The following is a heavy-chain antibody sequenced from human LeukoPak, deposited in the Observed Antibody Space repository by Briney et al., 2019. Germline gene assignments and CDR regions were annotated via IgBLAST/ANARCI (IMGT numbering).Heavy chain of an antibody. CDR2: ISYDGSNK. V-gene: IGHV3-30-3*01. Sequence: GGALRLSCEASGFTFSSYAMHWVRHAPGKGLEWVAVISYDGSNKYYADSVKGRFTISRDNSKNTLYLQMNSLRAEDTAVYYCARVVGATSFDYWGQGTLVTVSS. D-gene: IGHD1-26*01. CDR1: GFTFSSYA. CDR3: ARVVGATSFDY. J-gene: IGHJ4*02.